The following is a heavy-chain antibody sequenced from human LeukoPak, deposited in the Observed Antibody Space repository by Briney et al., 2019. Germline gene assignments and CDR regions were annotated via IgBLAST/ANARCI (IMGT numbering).Heavy chain of an antibody. V-gene: IGHV1-18*01. D-gene: IGHD6-19*01. Sequence: GASVKVSCTASGYTFTSYGISWVRQAPGQGLEWMGWISAYNGNTNYAQKLQGRVTMTTVTSTSTAYMELRSLRSDDTAVYYCARDSGSGWYSLTADYYYYYGMDVWGQGTTVTVSS. CDR2: ISAYNGNT. CDR1: GYTFTSYG. J-gene: IGHJ6*02. CDR3: ARDSGSGWYSLTADYYYYYGMDV.